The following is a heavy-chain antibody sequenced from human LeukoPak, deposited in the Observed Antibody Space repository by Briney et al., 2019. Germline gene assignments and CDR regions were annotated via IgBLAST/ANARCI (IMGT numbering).Heavy chain of an antibody. CDR3: ARVFGDYYYYYMDV. J-gene: IGHJ6*03. D-gene: IGHD3-10*01. CDR2: MNPNSGNT. Sequence: ASVKVSCKASGYTFTSYDINWVRQATGQGLERMGWMNPNSGNTGYAQKFQGRVTMTRNTSISTAYMELSSLRSEDTAVYYCARVFGDYYYYYMDVWGKGTTVTVSS. V-gene: IGHV1-8*01. CDR1: GYTFTSYD.